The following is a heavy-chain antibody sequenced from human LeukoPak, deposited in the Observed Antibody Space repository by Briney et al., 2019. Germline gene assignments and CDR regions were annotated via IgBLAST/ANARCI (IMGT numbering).Heavy chain of an antibody. D-gene: IGHD3-9*01. V-gene: IGHV3-23*01. CDR3: ASGYDILTGYYTGGYFDY. J-gene: IGHJ4*02. CDR2: ISGSGGST. Sequence: GGSLRLSCAASGFTFSSYAMSWVRQAPGKGLEWVSAISGSGGSTYYADSVKGRLTISRDNSKNTLYLQMSSLRAEDTAVYYCASGYDILTGYYTGGYFDYWGQGTLVTVSS. CDR1: GFTFSSYA.